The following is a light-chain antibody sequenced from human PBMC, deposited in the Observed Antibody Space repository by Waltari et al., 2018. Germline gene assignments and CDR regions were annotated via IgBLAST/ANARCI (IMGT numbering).Light chain of an antibody. V-gene: IGKV3-20*01. Sequence: EIVLTQSPGTLSLSPGERATLSCRASQTVRTTYLAWYQQKPGQAPTLLIYGPSSRATGILDRFSGSGSGTDFSLTISSLEPEDFAVYYCQQYDISPLTFGGGTKVEIK. CDR2: GPS. CDR3: QQYDISPLT. J-gene: IGKJ4*01. CDR1: QTVRTTY.